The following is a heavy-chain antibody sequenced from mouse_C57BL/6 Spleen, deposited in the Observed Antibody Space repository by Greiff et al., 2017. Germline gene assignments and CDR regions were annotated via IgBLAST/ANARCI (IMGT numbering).Heavy chain of an antibody. CDR1: GFTFSDAW. V-gene: IGHV6-6*01. CDR3: TLRGPYAMDY. J-gene: IGHJ4*01. Sequence: EVKLVESGGGLVQPGGSMKLSCAASGFTFSDAWMDWVRQSPEKGLEWVAEIRNKANNHATYYAVSVKGRFTISRDDSKSSVYLQMNSLRAEDTSIYYCTLRGPYAMDYWGQGTSVTVSS. CDR2: IRNKANNHAT.